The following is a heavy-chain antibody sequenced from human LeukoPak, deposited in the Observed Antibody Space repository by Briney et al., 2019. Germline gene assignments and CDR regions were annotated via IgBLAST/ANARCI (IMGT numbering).Heavy chain of an antibody. CDR2: ISGSAGST. D-gene: IGHD1-26*01. Sequence: PGGSLRLSCAASGFTFSSYAMTWVRQAPGKGLEWVSGISGSAGSTYYADSVKGRFTISSDNSKSTLSLQMNSLGAEDTAVYYCAKDLRYSGSLRAMDYWGQGTVVTVSS. CDR3: AKDLRYSGSLRAMDY. J-gene: IGHJ4*02. CDR1: GFTFSSYA. V-gene: IGHV3-23*01.